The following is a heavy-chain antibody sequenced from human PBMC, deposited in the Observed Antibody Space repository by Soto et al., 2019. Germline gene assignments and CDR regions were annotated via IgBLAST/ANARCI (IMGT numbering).Heavy chain of an antibody. CDR3: ARCYCSVGSCFTCWHFDL. CDR2: ISVGKGDT. J-gene: IGHJ2*01. D-gene: IGHD2-15*01. V-gene: IGHV1-18*01. Sequence: QVQVVQSGAEVKKPGASVKVACKASGYTISTFGMSWVRQAPGQGLEWMGWISVGKGDTNSAQKFQDRVTMTTDTSTGTAYMELRSLTSDDTAVYYCARCYCSVGSCFTCWHFDLWGRGTLVTVSS. CDR1: GYTISTFG.